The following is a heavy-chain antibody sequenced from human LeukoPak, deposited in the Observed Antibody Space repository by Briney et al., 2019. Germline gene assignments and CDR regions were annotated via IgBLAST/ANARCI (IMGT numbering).Heavy chain of an antibody. V-gene: IGHV4-38-2*02. Sequence: PSETLSLTCTVSGYSISSGYYWGWIRQPPGKGLEWIGSIYHSGSTYYNPSLKSRVTISVDTSKNQFSLKLSSVTAADTAVYYCARVASYGYYFDYWGQGTLVTVSS. CDR3: ARVASYGYYFDY. CDR2: IYHSGST. J-gene: IGHJ4*02. CDR1: GYSISSGYY. D-gene: IGHD5-18*01.